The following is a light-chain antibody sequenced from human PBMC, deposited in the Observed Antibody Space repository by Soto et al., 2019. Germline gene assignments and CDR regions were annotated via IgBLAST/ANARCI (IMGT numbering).Light chain of an antibody. Sequence: QSALTQPASVSGSPGQSITISCTGTSSDVGSYNLVSWYQQHQGKAPKLMIYEDNKRPSGVSNRFSGSKSGNTASLTISGLQAEDEAHYYCCSYAPISTVVFGGGTKLTVL. CDR2: EDN. CDR1: SSDVGSYNL. V-gene: IGLV2-23*01. J-gene: IGLJ3*02. CDR3: CSYAPISTVV.